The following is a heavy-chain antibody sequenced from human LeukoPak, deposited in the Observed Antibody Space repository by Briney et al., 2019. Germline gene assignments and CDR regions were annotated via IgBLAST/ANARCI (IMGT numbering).Heavy chain of an antibody. V-gene: IGHV3-74*01. CDR1: GFTFSSYW. CDR2: INSDGSST. D-gene: IGHD5/OR15-5a*01. CDR3: ARGSGYSVLDY. J-gene: IGHJ4*02. Sequence: GRSLRLSCAASGFTFSSYWMHWVRQAPGKGLVWVSRINSDGSSTSYADSVKGRFTISRDNAKNTLYLQMNSLRAEDTAVYYCARGSGYSVLDYWGQGTLVTVSS.